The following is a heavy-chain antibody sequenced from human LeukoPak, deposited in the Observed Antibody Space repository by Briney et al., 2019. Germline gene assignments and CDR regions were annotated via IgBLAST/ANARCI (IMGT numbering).Heavy chain of an antibody. CDR2: IYYSGST. CDR3: ARKPALYSSSQYAFDI. D-gene: IGHD6-6*01. CDR1: GGSISSSSYY. J-gene: IGHJ3*02. V-gene: IGHV4-39*01. Sequence: SETLSLTCTVSGGSISSSSYYWGWIRQPPGKGLEWIGSIYYSGSTYYNPSLKSRVTISVDTSKSQFSLKLSSVTAADTAVYYCARKPALYSSSQYAFDIWGQGTMVTVSS.